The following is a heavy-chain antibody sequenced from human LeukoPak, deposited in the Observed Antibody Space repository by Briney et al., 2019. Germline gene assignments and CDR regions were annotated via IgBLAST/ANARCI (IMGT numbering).Heavy chain of an antibody. D-gene: IGHD6-13*01. Sequence: GRSLRLSCAASGFTFSSYGMHWVRQAPGKGLEWVAVIWYDGSNKYYADSVKGRFIISRDNSKNTLYLQMNSLRAEDTAVHYCARAYSSSWYGPTGGSYYYYGMDVWGQGTTVTVSS. CDR1: GFTFSSYG. CDR3: ARAYSSSWYGPTGGSYYYYGMDV. J-gene: IGHJ6*02. CDR2: IWYDGSNK. V-gene: IGHV3-33*01.